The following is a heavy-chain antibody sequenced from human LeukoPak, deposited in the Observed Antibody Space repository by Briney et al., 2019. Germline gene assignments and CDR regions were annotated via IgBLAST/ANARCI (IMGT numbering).Heavy chain of an antibody. J-gene: IGHJ6*02. D-gene: IGHD3-10*01. CDR3: ARDSLVRGYYYGMDV. CDR1: GFTFSVYE. V-gene: IGHV3-48*03. CDR2: LSSRGNNL. Sequence: GRSLRLSCAASGFTFSVYEMNWVRHAPAKGLEWVSYLSSRGNNLYHADSVKGRFTISRDNAKNSLCLEMNSLRAEDTAVYYCARDSLVRGYYYGMDVWGQGTTVTVSS.